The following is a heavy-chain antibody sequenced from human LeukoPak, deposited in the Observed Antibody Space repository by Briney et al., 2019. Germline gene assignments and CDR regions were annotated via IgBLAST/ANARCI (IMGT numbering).Heavy chain of an antibody. Sequence: ASVMVSCTVSGYTLTELSMHWVRQAPGKGLEWMGGFDPEDGETIYAQKFQGRVTMTEDTSTDTAYMELSSLRSEDTAVYYCATVSALSYDSSGYYFDYWGQGTLVTVSS. V-gene: IGHV1-24*01. CDR2: FDPEDGET. J-gene: IGHJ4*02. CDR3: ATVSALSYDSSGYYFDY. CDR1: GYTLTELS. D-gene: IGHD3-22*01.